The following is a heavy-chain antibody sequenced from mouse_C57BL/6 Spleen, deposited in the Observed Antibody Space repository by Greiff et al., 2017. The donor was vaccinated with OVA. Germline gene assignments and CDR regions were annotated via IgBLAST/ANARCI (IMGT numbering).Heavy chain of an antibody. D-gene: IGHD2-5*01. CDR2: IDPSDSYT. V-gene: IGHV1-69*01. CDR1: GYTFTSYW. Sequence: QVQLQQPGAELVMPGASVKLSCKASGYTFTSYWMHWVKQRPGQGLEWIGEIDPSDSYTNYNQKVKGKSTLTVDKSSSTAYMQLSSLTSEDAAVYYCAYSKGGYFDVWGTGTTVTVSS. J-gene: IGHJ1*03. CDR3: AYSKGGYFDV.